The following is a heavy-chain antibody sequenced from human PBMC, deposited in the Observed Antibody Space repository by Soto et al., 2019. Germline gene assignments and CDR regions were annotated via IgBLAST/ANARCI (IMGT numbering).Heavy chain of an antibody. D-gene: IGHD2-21*02. CDR1: GFTFTSSA. CDR2: IVVGSGNT. Sequence: SVKVSCKASGFTFTSSAVQWVRQARGQRLEWMGWIVVGSGNTNYAQRFQERVTITRDMSTSTAYMELSSLISEDTAVYYCAADGDDYDQKVDYWGQGTLVTVSS. J-gene: IGHJ4*02. V-gene: IGHV1-58*01. CDR3: AADGDDYDQKVDY.